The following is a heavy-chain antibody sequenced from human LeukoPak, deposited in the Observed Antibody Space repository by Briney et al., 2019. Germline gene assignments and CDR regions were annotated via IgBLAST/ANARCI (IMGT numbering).Heavy chain of an antibody. CDR3: AREYGSGSYGTFDY. V-gene: IGHV3-30-3*01. CDR2: ISYDGSNK. CDR1: GFTFSSYA. D-gene: IGHD3-10*01. Sequence: GGSLRLSCAASGFTFSSYAMHWVRQASGKGLEWVAVISYDGSNKYYADSVKGRFTISRDNSKNTLYLQMNSLRAEDTAVYYCAREYGSGSYGTFDYWGQGTLVTVSS. J-gene: IGHJ4*02.